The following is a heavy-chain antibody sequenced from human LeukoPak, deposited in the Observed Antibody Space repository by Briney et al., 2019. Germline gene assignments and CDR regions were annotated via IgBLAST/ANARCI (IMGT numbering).Heavy chain of an antibody. D-gene: IGHD3-22*01. Sequence: LRLSCAASGFTVSSNYMSWIRQPPGKGLEWIGYIYYSGSTYYNPSLKSRVTISVDTSKNQFSLKLSSVTAADTAVYYCAREVPYYYDSSGTFDYWGQGTLVTVSS. CDR3: AREVPYYYDSSGTFDY. CDR2: IYYSGST. J-gene: IGHJ4*02. V-gene: IGHV4-30-4*08. CDR1: GFTVSSNY.